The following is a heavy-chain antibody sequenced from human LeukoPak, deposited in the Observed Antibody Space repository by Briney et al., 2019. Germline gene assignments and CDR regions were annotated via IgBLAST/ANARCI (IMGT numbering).Heavy chain of an antibody. D-gene: IGHD3-16*01. V-gene: IGHV1-2*02. CDR3: ARSTGTTFGFSDY. Sequence: ASVKVSFTASGYIFTGYYMHWVRQAPGQGLEWMGWSNPNSGGTNYAQKFQGRVTMTRDPSISTAYMELSRLRSDDTAVYYCARSTGTTFGFSDYWGQGTLVTVSS. J-gene: IGHJ4*02. CDR1: GYIFTGYY. CDR2: SNPNSGGT.